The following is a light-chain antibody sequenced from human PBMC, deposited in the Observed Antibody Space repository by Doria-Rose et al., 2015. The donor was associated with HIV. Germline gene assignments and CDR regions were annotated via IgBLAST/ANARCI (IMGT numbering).Light chain of an antibody. CDR3: HRYGTSWT. CDR1: QRFSSTY. V-gene: IGKV3-20*01. CDR2: DGS. J-gene: IGKJ1*01. Sequence: EIVLTQSPGTLSLSPGERATLSCRASQRFSSTYLAWYQQKPGQAPSLLIYDGSTRATGVPDRFSASGSGTDFTLTINRLEPEDSALYYCHRYGTSWTFGQGTKVEI.